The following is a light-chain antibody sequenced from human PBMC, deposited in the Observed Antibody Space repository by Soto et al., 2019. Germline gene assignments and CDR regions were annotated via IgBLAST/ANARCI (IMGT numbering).Light chain of an antibody. Sequence: QSVRTQPACVSLSPGQSITISCTGTSSNVGSYKLVSWYQQHPGKAPKLMIFEVNKRPSGVSNRFSGSKSGNTASLTISGLKVEDEADYYCCSSGGSPTYVFGTGTKVTVL. J-gene: IGLJ1*01. CDR2: EVN. CDR3: CSSGGSPTYV. CDR1: SSNVGSYKL. V-gene: IGLV2-23*02.